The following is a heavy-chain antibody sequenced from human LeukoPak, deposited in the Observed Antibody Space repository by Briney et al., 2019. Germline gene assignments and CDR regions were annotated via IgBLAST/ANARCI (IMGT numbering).Heavy chain of an antibody. CDR2: IYTSGST. J-gene: IGHJ5*02. V-gene: IGHV4-61*02. CDR1: GGSISSGSYY. D-gene: IGHD2-15*01. Sequence: SQTLSLTCTVSGGSISSGSYYWSWIRQPAGKGLEWIGRIYTSGSTNYNPSLKSRVTISVDTSKNQFSLKLSSVTAADTAVYYCAREARCSGGSCYSYWFDPWGQGTLVTVSS. CDR3: AREARCSGGSCYSYWFDP.